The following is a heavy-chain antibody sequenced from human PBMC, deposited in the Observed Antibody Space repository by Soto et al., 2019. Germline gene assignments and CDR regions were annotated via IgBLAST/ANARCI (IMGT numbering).Heavy chain of an antibody. J-gene: IGHJ3*01. CDR3: VRDYRWAFDF. CDR1: GFSFSNYA. CDR2: ISIGSGSI. V-gene: IGHV3-48*02. D-gene: IGHD1-26*01. Sequence: EVQLVESGGGLVQPGGSLRVSCAASGFSFSNYAMNWVRQAPGKGLEWVSDISIGSGSIFYGDSVKGRFNISRDDAKKTVYIQMNTLRDDDTAVYHCVRDYRWAFDFWGQGTMVTVSS.